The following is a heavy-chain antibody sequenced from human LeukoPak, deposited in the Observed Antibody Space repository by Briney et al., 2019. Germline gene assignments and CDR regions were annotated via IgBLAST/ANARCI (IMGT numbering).Heavy chain of an antibody. D-gene: IGHD3-10*01. Sequence: GGSLRLSCAASGFTVSSNYMSWVRQAPGKGLEWVSVIYSGGSTYYADSVKGRFTISRDNSKNTLYLQMNSLRAEDTGVYYCARFMVRGDSDAFDIWGQGTMVTVSS. CDR2: IYSGGST. J-gene: IGHJ3*02. V-gene: IGHV3-53*01. CDR3: ARFMVRGDSDAFDI. CDR1: GFTVSSNY.